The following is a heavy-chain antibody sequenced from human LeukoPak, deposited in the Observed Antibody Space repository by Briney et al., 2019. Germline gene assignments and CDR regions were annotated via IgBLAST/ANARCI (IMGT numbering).Heavy chain of an antibody. Sequence: SETLSLTCAVYGGCFSGYYWSWIRQPPGKGLEWIGKINHSGSTNYNPSLKSRVTISVDTSKNQFSLKLSSVTAADAAVYYCARGADYYYYGMDVWGQGTTVSVSS. J-gene: IGHJ6*02. CDR1: GGCFSGYY. V-gene: IGHV4-34*01. CDR3: ARGADYYYYGMDV. CDR2: INHSGST.